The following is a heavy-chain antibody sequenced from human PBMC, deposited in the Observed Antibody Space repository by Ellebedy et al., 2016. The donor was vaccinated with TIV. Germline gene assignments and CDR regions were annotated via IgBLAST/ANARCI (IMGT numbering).Heavy chain of an antibody. CDR1: GFTFSSYS. J-gene: IGHJ4*02. CDR2: ISSSSTI. Sequence: GGSLRLSCAASGFTFSSYSMNWVRQAPGKGLEWVSYISSSSTIYYADSVKGRFTISRDNAKNSLYLQMNSLRDEDTAVYYCARGLTTYYFDYWGQGTLVTVSS. V-gene: IGHV3-48*02. D-gene: IGHD3-22*01. CDR3: ARGLTTYYFDY.